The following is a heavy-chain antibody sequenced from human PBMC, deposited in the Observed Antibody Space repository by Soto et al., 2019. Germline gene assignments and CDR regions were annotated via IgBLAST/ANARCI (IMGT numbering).Heavy chain of an antibody. V-gene: IGHV1-69*06. CDR3: ARVKRGLWSTTKIWENWFDP. CDR1: GGTFSSYA. D-gene: IGHD2-2*01. J-gene: IGHJ5*02. Sequence: SVKVSCKASGGTFSSYAISWVRQAPGQGLEWMGGIIPIFGTANYAQKFQGRVTITADKSTSTAYMELSSLRSEDTAVYYCARVKRGLWSTTKIWENWFDPWGQGTLVTVSS. CDR2: IIPIFGTA.